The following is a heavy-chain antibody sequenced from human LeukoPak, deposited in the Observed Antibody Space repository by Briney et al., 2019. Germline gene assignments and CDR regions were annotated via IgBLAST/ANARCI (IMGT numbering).Heavy chain of an antibody. CDR2: IKQDGSER. Sequence: PGGSLRLSCVASGFTLNSYWMSWVRQAPGKGLEWVANIKQDGSERYYVDSVKGRFTIYRDNAKNSLYLQMNSLTAEDTAVYYCARGARTMYNNSTYAYWGQGTLVTVSS. CDR1: GFTLNSYW. D-gene: IGHD6-13*01. J-gene: IGHJ4*02. V-gene: IGHV3-7*01. CDR3: ARGARTMYNNSTYAY.